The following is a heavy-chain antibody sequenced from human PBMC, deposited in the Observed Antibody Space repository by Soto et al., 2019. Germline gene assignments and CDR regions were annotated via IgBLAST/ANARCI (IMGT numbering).Heavy chain of an antibody. CDR1: GFTFSSYA. D-gene: IGHD2-15*01. J-gene: IGHJ4*02. V-gene: IGHV3-23*01. Sequence: GGSLRLSCAASGFTFSSYAMSWVRQAPGKGLEWVSAISGSGGSTYYADSVKGRFTISRDNSKNTLYLQMNSLRAEDTAVYYCALYCSGGSCYQLDYWGQGTLVTVSS. CDR2: ISGSGGST. CDR3: ALYCSGGSCYQLDY.